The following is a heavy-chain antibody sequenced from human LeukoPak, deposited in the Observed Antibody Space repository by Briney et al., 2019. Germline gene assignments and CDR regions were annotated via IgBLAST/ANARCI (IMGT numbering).Heavy chain of an antibody. D-gene: IGHD3-9*01. Sequence: GGSLRLSCAASGFTFSSYAMSWVRQAPGKGLEWVSAISGSGGSTYYADSVKGRFTISRDNSKNTLYLQMNSLRAEDTAVYYCAKDPYHYDILTGSMGYWGQGTLVTVSS. CDR1: GFTFSSYA. CDR2: ISGSGGST. V-gene: IGHV3-23*01. J-gene: IGHJ4*02. CDR3: AKDPYHYDILTGSMGY.